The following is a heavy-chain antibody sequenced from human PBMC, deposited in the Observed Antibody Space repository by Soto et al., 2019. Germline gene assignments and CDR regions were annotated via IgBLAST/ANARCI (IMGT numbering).Heavy chain of an antibody. CDR1: GFTFNNYA. CDR2: ISGGGDTT. CDR3: AKGRGGSGSLTPRVDF. V-gene: IGHV3-23*01. J-gene: IGHJ4*02. Sequence: EVQLLESGGGLVQPGGSLRLSCAASGFTFNNYAMTSVRQAPGKGLEWVSAISGGGDTTSYADAVKGRFTVSRDGSKNTLYLQMSSLRAEDTAVDYCAKGRGGSGSLTPRVDFWGQGTLVTVSS. D-gene: IGHD3-10*01.